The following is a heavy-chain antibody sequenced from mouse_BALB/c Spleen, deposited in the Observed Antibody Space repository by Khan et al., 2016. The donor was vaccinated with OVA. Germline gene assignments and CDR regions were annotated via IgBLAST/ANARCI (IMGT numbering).Heavy chain of an antibody. J-gene: IGHJ2*01. D-gene: IGHD1-1*01. CDR2: ISGDSNTI. CDR1: GFTFSSYG. Sequence: EVELVESGGGLVQPGGSRKLSCAASGFTFSSYGMHWVRQAPEKGLEWVAYISGDSNTIYYADTVKGRFTISRDNPKHTLFLQMTSLMSEDTARYYCATSYFCGYYFGYWGPGTTLTVSS. V-gene: IGHV5-17*02. CDR3: ATSYFCGYYFGY.